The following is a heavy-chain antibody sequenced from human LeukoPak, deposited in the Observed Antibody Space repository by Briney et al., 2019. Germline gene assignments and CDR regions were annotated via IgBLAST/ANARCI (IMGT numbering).Heavy chain of an antibody. Sequence: ASVKVSCKASGYTFTSYGISRVRQAPGQGLEWMGWTSAYNGNTNYAQKLQGRVTMTTDTSTSTAYMELRSLRSDDTAVYYCARDRVDTAMVGVDYWGQGTLVTVSS. J-gene: IGHJ4*02. CDR3: ARDRVDTAMVGVDY. CDR2: TSAYNGNT. CDR1: GYTFTSYG. D-gene: IGHD5-18*01. V-gene: IGHV1-18*01.